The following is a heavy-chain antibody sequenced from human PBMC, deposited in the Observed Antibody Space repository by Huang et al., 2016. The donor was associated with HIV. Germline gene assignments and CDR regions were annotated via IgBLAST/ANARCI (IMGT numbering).Heavy chain of an antibody. D-gene: IGHD3-16*01. CDR3: ARETSRRGTRNYSMDV. CDR2: SYRGGST. J-gene: IGHJ6*02. CDR1: GFTVSSNY. V-gene: IGHV3-53*01. Sequence: EVQLVESGGGLVQSGGSLRLSCAASGFTVSSNYMTWVRQASGKGLEWVSVSYRGGSTYYADSWKGRFTLSRDNSKNTIYLQMNRLNAEDTAVYYCARETSRRGTRNYSMDVWGQGTTVTVSS.